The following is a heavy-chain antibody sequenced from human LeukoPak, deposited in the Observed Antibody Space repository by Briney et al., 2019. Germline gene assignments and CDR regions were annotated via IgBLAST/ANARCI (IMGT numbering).Heavy chain of an antibody. Sequence: VASVKVSCKASGYTFTGYYMHWVRQAPGQGLEGMGWINPNSGGTNYAQKFQGRVTMTRDTSISTAYMELSRLRSDDTAVYYCARALSRQIRDYLVFGYWGQGTLVTVSS. D-gene: IGHD4-11*01. V-gene: IGHV1-2*02. CDR3: ARALSRQIRDYLVFGY. CDR1: GYTFTGYY. CDR2: INPNSGGT. J-gene: IGHJ4*02.